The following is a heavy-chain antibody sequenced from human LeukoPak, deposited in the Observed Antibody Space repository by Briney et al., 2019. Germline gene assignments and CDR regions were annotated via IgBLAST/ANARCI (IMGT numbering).Heavy chain of an antibody. D-gene: IGHD1-26*01. CDR1: GFSLTTYE. V-gene: IGHV3-48*03. J-gene: IGHJ3*02. Sequence: PGGSLRLSCAASGFSLTTYEMNWVRQAPGKGLEWVSYISSSGDSIYYADSVKGRFTISRDNAKNSLSLQMNSLSAEDTAIYYCARDRRVGATWSVGAFDIWGQETTVTVSS. CDR2: ISSSGDSI. CDR3: ARDRRVGATWSVGAFDI.